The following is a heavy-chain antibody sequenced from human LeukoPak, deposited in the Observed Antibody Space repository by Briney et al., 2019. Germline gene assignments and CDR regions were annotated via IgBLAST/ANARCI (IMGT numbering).Heavy chain of an antibody. V-gene: IGHV1-69*05. CDR1: GGTFSSYA. CDR2: ITPIFGTA. Sequence: SVKVSCKASGGTFSSYAISWVRQAPGQGLEWMGRITPIFGTANYAQKFQGRVTITTDESTSTAYMELSSLRSEDTAVYYCARDRSGGYNFDYWGQGTLVTVSS. J-gene: IGHJ4*02. CDR3: ARDRSGGYNFDY. D-gene: IGHD3-10*01.